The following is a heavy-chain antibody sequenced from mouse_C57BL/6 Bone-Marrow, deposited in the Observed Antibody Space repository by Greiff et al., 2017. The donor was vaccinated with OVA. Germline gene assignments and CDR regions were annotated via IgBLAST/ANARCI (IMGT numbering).Heavy chain of an antibody. CDR1: GFTFSSYA. Sequence: EVKLVESGGGLVKPGGSLKLSCAASGFTFSSYAMSWVRQTPEKRLEWVATISDGGSYTYSPDNVKGRFTISRDNAKNNLYLQMSHLKSEDTAMYYCARDRLGRYFDVWGTGTTVTVSS. V-gene: IGHV5-4*01. D-gene: IGHD4-1*01. CDR2: ISDGGSYT. CDR3: ARDRLGRYFDV. J-gene: IGHJ1*03.